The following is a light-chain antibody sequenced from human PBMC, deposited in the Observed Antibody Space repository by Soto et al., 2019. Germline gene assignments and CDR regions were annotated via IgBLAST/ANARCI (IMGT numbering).Light chain of an antibody. CDR3: AAWDDSLSGYV. J-gene: IGLJ1*01. Sequence: QSVLTQPPSASGTPGQKVPISCSGSSSNIGDNYVYWHQQLPGTAPKLLIYRNNQRPSGVPDRFSGSKSGTSASLAISGLRSEDEADYYCAAWDDSLSGYVFGPGTKVTVL. CDR1: SSNIGDNY. CDR2: RNN. V-gene: IGLV1-47*01.